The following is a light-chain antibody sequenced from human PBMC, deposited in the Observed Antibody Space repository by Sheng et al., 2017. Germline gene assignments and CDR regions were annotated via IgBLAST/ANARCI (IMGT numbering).Light chain of an antibody. CDR1: QGISNS. J-gene: IGKJ4*01. CDR3: QQYYSNPRGLT. CDR2: ATS. V-gene: IGKV1-NL1*01. Sequence: DIQMTQSPSSLSASIGDRVTITCRASQGISNSLAWYQQKPGKAPKLLLYATSRLESGVPSRFSGSGSGTDYTLTISSLQPEDFATYYCQQYYSNPRGLTFGGGTKVE.